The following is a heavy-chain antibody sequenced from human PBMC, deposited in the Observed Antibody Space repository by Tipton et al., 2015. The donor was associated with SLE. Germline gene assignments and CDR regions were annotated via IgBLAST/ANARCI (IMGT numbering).Heavy chain of an antibody. Sequence: QLVQSGAEVKKPGASVKVSCKASGYTFTSYGISWVRQAPGQGLEWMGWISTYNGNTHYAQNLQGRVTMTTYTSTSTAYMELRSLRSDDTAVYYCAREVYSGSYYYYYGMDVWGQGTTVTISS. CDR2: ISTYNGNT. J-gene: IGHJ6*02. CDR1: GYTFTSYG. D-gene: IGHD3-10*01. V-gene: IGHV1-18*01. CDR3: AREVYSGSYYYYYGMDV.